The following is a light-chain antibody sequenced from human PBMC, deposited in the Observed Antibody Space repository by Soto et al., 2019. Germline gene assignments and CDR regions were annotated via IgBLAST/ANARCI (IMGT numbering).Light chain of an antibody. CDR1: SGSIATNY. Sequence: NFMLTQPHSVSGSPGKTVTISCTRSSGSIATNYVQWFQQRPGSAPTTVIFEDKQRPSGVPDRFSGSIDTSSNSASLTISGLQTEDAADYYCGTWDSSLSAGVFGTGTKVTVL. CDR3: GTWDSSLSAGV. J-gene: IGLJ1*01. CDR2: EDK. V-gene: IGLV6-57*04.